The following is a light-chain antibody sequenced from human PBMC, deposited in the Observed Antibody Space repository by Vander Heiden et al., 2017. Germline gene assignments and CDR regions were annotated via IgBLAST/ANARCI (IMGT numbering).Light chain of an antibody. J-gene: IGKJ1*01. CDR2: AAS. CDR1: QGIKNS. CDR3: LQDYSYPRT. V-gene: IGKV1-6*01. Sequence: AIQMTQSPSSLSASVGDRVTITCRASQGIKNSLGWYQQKPGKAPNLLIYAASSLQSGVPSRFSGSGSGTDFTLIISSLQPEDFATYYCLQDYSYPRTFGQGTKVDIK.